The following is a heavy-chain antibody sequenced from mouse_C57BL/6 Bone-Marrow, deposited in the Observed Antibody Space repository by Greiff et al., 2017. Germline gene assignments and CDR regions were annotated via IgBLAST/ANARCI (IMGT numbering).Heavy chain of an antibody. D-gene: IGHD1-1*01. J-gene: IGHJ4*01. CDR3: AREGGSSPYYYAMDY. V-gene: IGHV1-52*01. CDR2: IDPSDSET. CDR1: GYTFTSYW. Sequence: QVQLQQPGAELVRPGSSVKLSCKASGYTFTSYWMHWVKQRPIQGLEWIGNIDPSDSETHYNQKFKDKATLTVDKSSSTAYMQLSSLTSEDSAVYYCAREGGSSPYYYAMDYWGQGTSVTVSS.